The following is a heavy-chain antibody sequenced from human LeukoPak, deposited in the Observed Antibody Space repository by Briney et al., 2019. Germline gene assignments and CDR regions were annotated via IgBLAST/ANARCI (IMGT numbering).Heavy chain of an antibody. J-gene: IGHJ4*02. CDR1: GYTFTGYY. V-gene: IGHV1-69*13. D-gene: IGHD6-19*01. CDR3: ATRPYSSGWYYFDY. CDR2: IIPIFGTA. Sequence: GASVKVSCKASGYTFTGYYMHWVRPAPGQGLEWMGGIIPIFGTANYAQKFQGRVTITADESTSTAYMELSSLRSEDTAVYYCATRPYSSGWYYFDYWGQGTLVTVSS.